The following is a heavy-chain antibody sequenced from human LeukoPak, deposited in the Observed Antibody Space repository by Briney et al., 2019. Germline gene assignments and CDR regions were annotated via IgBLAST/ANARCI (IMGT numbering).Heavy chain of an antibody. CDR2: IIPIFGTA. Sequence: ASVKVSCKASGGTFSSYAISWVRQAPGQGLEWMGGIIPIFGTANYAQKFQGRVTITADESTSTAYMELSSLRSEDTAVYYCARDSPYYDSSGYHTYTLDYWGQGTLVTVSS. CDR3: ARDSPYYDSSGYHTYTLDY. CDR1: GGTFSSYA. D-gene: IGHD3-22*01. J-gene: IGHJ4*02. V-gene: IGHV1-69*13.